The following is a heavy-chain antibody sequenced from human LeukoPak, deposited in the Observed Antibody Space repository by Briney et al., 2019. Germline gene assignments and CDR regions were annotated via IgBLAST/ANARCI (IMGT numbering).Heavy chain of an antibody. D-gene: IGHD3-22*01. CDR1: GYTFTGYY. J-gene: IGHJ4*02. CDR3: ARDNTDRTYYYDSSGYKDDYFDY. Sequence: ASVNVSCKASGYTFTGYYMHWVRQAPGQGLEWMGRINPNSGGTNYAQKFQGRVTMTRDTSISTAYMELSRLRSDDTAVYYCARDNTDRTYYYDSSGYKDDYFDYWGQGTLVTVSS. CDR2: INPNSGGT. V-gene: IGHV1-2*06.